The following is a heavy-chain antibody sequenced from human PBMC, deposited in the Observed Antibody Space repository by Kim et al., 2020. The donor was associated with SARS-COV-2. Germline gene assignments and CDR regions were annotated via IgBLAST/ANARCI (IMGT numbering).Heavy chain of an antibody. CDR3: ASQPHVGAGTWCFYF. D-gene: IGHD6-19*01. CDR1: GYTFTGSY. CDR2: VNPNNDDT. Sequence: ASVKVSCKASGYTFTGSYIHWVRQAPGQRLEWIGWVNPNNDDTNYAQKFQGRVTMTRDTSISTAYMELSSLKSDDTAVYYCASQPHVGAGTWCFYFWGQGPRVTVSS. J-gene: IGHJ4*02. V-gene: IGHV1-2*02.